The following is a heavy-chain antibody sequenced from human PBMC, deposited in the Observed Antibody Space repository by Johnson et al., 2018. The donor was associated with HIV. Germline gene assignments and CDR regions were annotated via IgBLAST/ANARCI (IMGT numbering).Heavy chain of an antibody. V-gene: IGHV3-30*02. Sequence: QVQLVESGGGLLQPGGSLRLSCAASGFVFSDYVMHWVRQAPGKGLDWVTFIRYDGSGKYYADSVTGRFTISRDNSKNTLYLQMNSLRAEDTAVYYCAKDVGNYWPNAFDIWGQGTTVTVSS. CDR3: AKDVGNYWPNAFDI. D-gene: IGHD3-22*01. J-gene: IGHJ3*02. CDR1: GFVFSDYV. CDR2: IRYDGSGK.